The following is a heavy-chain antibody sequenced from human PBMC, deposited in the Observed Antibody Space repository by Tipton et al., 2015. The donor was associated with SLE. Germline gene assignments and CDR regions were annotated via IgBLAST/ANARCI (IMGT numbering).Heavy chain of an antibody. J-gene: IGHJ6*03. CDR1: GASISDHY. V-gene: IGHV4-34*01. CDR3: ARLPREWEVNALYYYFYYVDV. CDR2: TNPSGNT. Sequence: LRLSCTVSGASISDHYWTWIRQPPGKGLEWIGQTNPSGNTNYNPSLKSRVTISIDTPKNQFSLKLSSVTAADTAVYYCARLPREWEVNALYYYFYYVDVWGKGTPVTVSS. D-gene: IGHD1-26*01.